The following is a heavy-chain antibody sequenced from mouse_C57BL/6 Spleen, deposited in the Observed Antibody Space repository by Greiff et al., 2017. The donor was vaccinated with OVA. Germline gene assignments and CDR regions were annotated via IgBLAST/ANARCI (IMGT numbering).Heavy chain of an antibody. CDR3: ATGYYGAMDY. CDR2: INPSSGYT. Sequence: QVQLQQSGAELARPGASVKMSCKASGYTFTSYTMHWVKQRPGQGLEWIGYINPSSGYTKYNQKFKDKATLTADKSSSTAYMQLSSLTSEDSAVYYCATGYYGAMDYWGQGTSVTVSS. V-gene: IGHV1-4*01. D-gene: IGHD1-1*01. CDR1: GYTFTSYT. J-gene: IGHJ4*01.